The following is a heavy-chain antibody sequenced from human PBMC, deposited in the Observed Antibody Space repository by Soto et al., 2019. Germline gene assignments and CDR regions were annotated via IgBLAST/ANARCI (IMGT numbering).Heavy chain of an antibody. CDR2: INAGNGNT. Sequence: GASVKVSCKASGYTFTSYAMHWVRQAPGQRLEWMGWINAGNGNTKYSQKFQGRVTITRDTSASTAYMELSSLRSEDTAVYYCARDGVGSGSENWFDPWGQGTLVTVSS. CDR1: GYTFTSYA. V-gene: IGHV1-3*01. D-gene: IGHD3-10*01. CDR3: ARDGVGSGSENWFDP. J-gene: IGHJ5*02.